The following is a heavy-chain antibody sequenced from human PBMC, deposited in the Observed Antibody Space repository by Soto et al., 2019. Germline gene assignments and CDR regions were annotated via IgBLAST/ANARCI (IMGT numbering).Heavy chain of an antibody. J-gene: IGHJ6*02. Sequence: QVQLVQSGAEVKKPGASVKVSCKASGYSFTNYGISWVRQAPGQGLEWMGWISAYTGNTNYEQKVQGRVTMTTDTSTSTAYMEVRSLRSDDTAVYYCARESPTRGVDVWGQGTTVTVSS. CDR1: GYSFTNYG. V-gene: IGHV1-18*01. CDR2: ISAYTGNT. CDR3: ARESPTRGVDV.